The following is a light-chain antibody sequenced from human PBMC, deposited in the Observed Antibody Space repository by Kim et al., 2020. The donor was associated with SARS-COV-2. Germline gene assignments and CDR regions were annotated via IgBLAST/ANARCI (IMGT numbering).Light chain of an antibody. J-gene: IGLJ2*01. CDR2: DNI. CDR1: SSNSGAGFG. Sequence: QRVTVYCTGSSSNSGAGFGVHWYQQLPGTAPKLLIYDNINRPSGVPDRFSGSKSGTSASLAITGLQAEDEADYYCQSYDSGLTGRVFGGGTKLTVL. CDR3: QSYDSGLTGRV. V-gene: IGLV1-40*01.